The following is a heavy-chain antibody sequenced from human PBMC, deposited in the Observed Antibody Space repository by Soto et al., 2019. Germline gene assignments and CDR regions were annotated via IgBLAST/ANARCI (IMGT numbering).Heavy chain of an antibody. CDR2: INAYNGNT. CDR3: AIANYGDNDY. J-gene: IGHJ4*02. D-gene: IGHD4-17*01. CDR1: SYSFPSST. Sequence: QVQLVQSGAEVKRPGASVKVSCKASSYSFPSSTISWVRQAPGQGLEWMGWINAYNGNTKYTQKLQGRFTMTTDTSTSTAYMELENLRSDDTAMYFCAIANYGDNDYWGQGTLVTVSS. V-gene: IGHV1-18*01.